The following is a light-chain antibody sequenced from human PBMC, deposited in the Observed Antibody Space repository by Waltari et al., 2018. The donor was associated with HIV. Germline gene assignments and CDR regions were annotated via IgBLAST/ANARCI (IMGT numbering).Light chain of an antibody. CDR1: ALSRHF. Sequence: SYELTQAPSVSVSPGQTAKITCPGAALSRHFLFWYQQTSGQAPRIMIFKDTERPSGIPARFSASTSGSTSTLTISGVQAEDEAGYYCQSGHNSDSIFGGGTKLTVL. V-gene: IGLV3-25*03. CDR2: KDT. CDR3: QSGHNSDSI. J-gene: IGLJ2*01.